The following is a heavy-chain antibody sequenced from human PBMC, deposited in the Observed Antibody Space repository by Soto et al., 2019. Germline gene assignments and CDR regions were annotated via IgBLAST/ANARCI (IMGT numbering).Heavy chain of an antibody. CDR1: GGSISSGGYS. J-gene: IGHJ6*02. CDR3: VRLPYDFWRYYGMDV. V-gene: IGHV4-30-2*03. D-gene: IGHD3-3*01. CDR2: INYSGST. Sequence: SETLSLTCAVSGGSISSGGYSWSWIRQPPGKGLEWIGSINYSGSTYYNPALKSRLTISVDTSKNQLSLKVSSVTAADTAVYYCVRLPYDFWRYYGMDVWGQGTTVTVSS.